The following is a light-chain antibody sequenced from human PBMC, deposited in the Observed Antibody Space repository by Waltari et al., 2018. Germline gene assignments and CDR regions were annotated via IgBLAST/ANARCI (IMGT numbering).Light chain of an antibody. J-gene: IGLJ3*02. V-gene: IGLV10-54*04. CDR1: NNNVGNQG. Sequence: QAGLTQPPSVSKGLGQTATLTCTGNNNNVGNQGAAWLQQHQGHPPKLRSYRKNNRPSGISEKFSASRSGNTASLTITGRQPEDEADYYCSAWDSNLSAWVFGGGTKLTVL. CDR2: RKN. CDR3: SAWDSNLSAWV.